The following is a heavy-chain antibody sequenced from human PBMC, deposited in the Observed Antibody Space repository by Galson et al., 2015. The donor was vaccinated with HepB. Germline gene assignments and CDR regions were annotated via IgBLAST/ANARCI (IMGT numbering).Heavy chain of an antibody. CDR2: IYYSGST. Sequence: ETLSLTCTVSGGSISSSSYYWGWIRQPPGKGLEWIGSIYYSGSTYYNPSLKSRVTISVDTSKNQFSLKLSSVTAADTAVYYCARQGGSGYSYGTRRASFDYWGQGTLVTVSS. D-gene: IGHD5-18*01. J-gene: IGHJ4*02. CDR1: GGSISSSSYY. CDR3: ARQGGSGYSYGTRRASFDY. V-gene: IGHV4-39*01.